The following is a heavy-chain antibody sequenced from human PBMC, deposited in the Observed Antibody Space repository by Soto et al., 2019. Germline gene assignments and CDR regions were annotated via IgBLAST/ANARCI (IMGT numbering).Heavy chain of an antibody. CDR1: GFTFNNSG. CDR3: ARDDAFDNENGFDM. J-gene: IGHJ3*02. V-gene: IGHV3-30*03. CDR2: ISYDGSEK. D-gene: IGHD3-3*02. Sequence: PGGSLRLSCRVSGFTFNNSGMHWVRQAPGKGLEWMAVISYDGSEKHYADFMKGRLTISRDNSKNTLHLQMNSLRAEDTAVYYCARDDAFDNENGFDMWGQGTMVTVSS.